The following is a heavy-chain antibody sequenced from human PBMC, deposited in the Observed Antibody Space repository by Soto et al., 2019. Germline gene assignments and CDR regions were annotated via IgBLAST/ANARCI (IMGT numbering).Heavy chain of an antibody. V-gene: IGHV4-59*01. D-gene: IGHD6-6*01. CDR2: IYYSGST. CDR3: ARDRGHSYSSSSGNWFDP. CDR1: GGSISSYH. Sequence: PSETLSLTCTVSGGSISSYHWSWIRQPPGKGLEWIGYIYYSGSTNYNPSLKSRVTISVDTSKNQFSLKLSSVTAADTAVYYCARDRGHSYSSSSGNWFDPWGQGTLVTVSS. J-gene: IGHJ5*02.